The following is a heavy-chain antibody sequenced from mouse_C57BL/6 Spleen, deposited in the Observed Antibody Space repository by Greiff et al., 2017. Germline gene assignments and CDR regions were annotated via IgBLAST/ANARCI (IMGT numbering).Heavy chain of an antibody. Sequence: QVQLQQSGAELVKPGASVKMSCKASGYTFTSYWITWVKQRPGQGLEWIGDIYPGSGSTNYNEKFKSKATLTVDTSSSTAYMQLSSLTSEDSAVYYCARRDWDGDWFAYWGQGTLVTVSA. CDR1: GYTFTSYW. J-gene: IGHJ3*01. D-gene: IGHD4-1*01. CDR2: IYPGSGST. V-gene: IGHV1-55*01. CDR3: ARRDWDGDWFAY.